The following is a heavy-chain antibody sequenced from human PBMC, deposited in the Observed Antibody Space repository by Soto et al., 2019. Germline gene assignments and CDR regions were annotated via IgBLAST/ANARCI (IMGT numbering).Heavy chain of an antibody. CDR1: GGSISSYY. J-gene: IGHJ6*03. D-gene: IGHD3-3*01. Sequence: SETLSLTCTVSGGSISSYYWSWIRQPPGKGLEWIGYIYYSGSTNYNPSLKSRVTISVDTSKNQFSLKLSSVTAADTAVYYCARDRSIPLYDPRPSYYYMDVWGKGTTVTVSS. CDR2: IYYSGST. CDR3: ARDRSIPLYDPRPSYYYMDV. V-gene: IGHV4-59*01.